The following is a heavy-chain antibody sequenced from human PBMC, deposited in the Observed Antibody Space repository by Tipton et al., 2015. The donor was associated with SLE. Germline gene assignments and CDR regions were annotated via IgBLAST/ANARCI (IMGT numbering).Heavy chain of an antibody. CDR2: INPSGGST. CDR3: ARGSRSGTYYYYGMDV. Sequence: QSGPEVKKPGASVKVSCKASGYTFTSYYMHWVRQAPGQGLEWMGIINPSGGSTSYAQKFQGRVTMTRDTSTSTVYMELSSLRSEDTAVYYCARGSRSGTYYYYGMDVWGQGTTVTVSS. V-gene: IGHV1-46*01. J-gene: IGHJ6*02. D-gene: IGHD2-15*01. CDR1: GYTFTSYY.